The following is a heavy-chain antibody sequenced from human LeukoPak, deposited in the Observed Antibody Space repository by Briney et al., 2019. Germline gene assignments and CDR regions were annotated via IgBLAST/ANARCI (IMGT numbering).Heavy chain of an antibody. J-gene: IGHJ4*02. CDR2: IRWNSGRI. V-gene: IGHV3-9*01. CDR1: GFTFDDYA. Sequence: PGGSLRLSCAASGFTFDDYAMHWVRQAPGKGLEWVSGIRWNSGRIGYADSVKGRFTISRDNAKNSLYLQMNSLRADDTAVSYCASIMRDYYDSSGTLFDYWGQGTLVTVSS. CDR3: ASIMRDYYDSSGTLFDY. D-gene: IGHD3-22*01.